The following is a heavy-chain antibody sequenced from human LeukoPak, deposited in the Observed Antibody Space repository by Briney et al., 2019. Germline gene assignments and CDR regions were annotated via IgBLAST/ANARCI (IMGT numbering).Heavy chain of an antibody. CDR1: GGSISSYY. CDR3: ARGGRYYYDSSGYYPSRNAFDI. D-gene: IGHD3-22*01. V-gene: IGHV4-59*01. J-gene: IGHJ3*02. CDR2: IYYSGST. Sequence: PSETLSLTCTVSGGSISSYYWSWIRQPPGKGLEWIGYIYYSGSTNYNPSLKSRVTISVDTSKNQFSLKLSSVTAADTAVYYCARGGRYYYDSSGYYPSRNAFDIWGQGTMVTVSS.